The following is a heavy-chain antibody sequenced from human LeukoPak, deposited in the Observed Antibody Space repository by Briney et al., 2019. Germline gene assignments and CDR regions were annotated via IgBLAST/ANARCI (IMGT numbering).Heavy chain of an antibody. V-gene: IGHV4-38-2*02. D-gene: IGHD3-22*01. Sequence: SETLSLTCTVSGYSISSGYYWGWIRQPPGKGLEWIGSIYHSGTTYYNSSLKSRVTISVDTSKNQFSLKLRSVTAADTAVYYCARESIYYDSSGPPRGFDFWGQGTLVTVSS. CDR3: ARESIYYDSSGPPRGFDF. CDR2: IYHSGTT. CDR1: GYSISSGYY. J-gene: IGHJ4*02.